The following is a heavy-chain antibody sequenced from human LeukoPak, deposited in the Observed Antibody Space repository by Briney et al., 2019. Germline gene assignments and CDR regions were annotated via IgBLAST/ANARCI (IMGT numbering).Heavy chain of an antibody. CDR1: GYTFTSYD. CDR3: AREVGGYDIHY. D-gene: IGHD3-9*01. CDR2: INPSGGST. J-gene: IGHJ4*02. Sequence: ASVKVSCKASGYTFTSYDINWVRQAPGQGLEWMGIINPSGGSTSYAQKFRGRVTMTRDTSTSTVYMELSSLRSEDTAVYYCAREVGGYDIHYWGQGTLVTVSS. V-gene: IGHV1-46*01.